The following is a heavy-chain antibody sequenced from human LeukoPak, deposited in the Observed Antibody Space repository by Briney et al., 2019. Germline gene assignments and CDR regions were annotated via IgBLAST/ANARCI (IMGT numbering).Heavy chain of an antibody. CDR2: LTAGGGTT. CDR1: GVTFSSYV. D-gene: IGHD3-3*01. CDR3: AKETRARDSWRGQDD. Sequence: PGGSLRLSCAASGVTFSSYVMASVRQAPGKGLEWVSALTAGGGTTAYANSVKGRFTISRDNSKNTLYLQMDSLKAEDTAVYHCAKETRARDSWRGQDDGGPGIRVTVSS. V-gene: IGHV3-23*01. J-gene: IGHJ4*03.